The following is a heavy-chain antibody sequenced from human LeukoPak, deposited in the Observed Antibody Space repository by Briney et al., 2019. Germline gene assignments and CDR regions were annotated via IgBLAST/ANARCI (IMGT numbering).Heavy chain of an antibody. CDR1: GYTFTGYY. CDR3: ARSIAVAGTGWFDP. Sequence: GASVKVSCKASGYTFTGYYMHWVRQAPGQGLEWMGWINPNSGGTNYAQKFQGRVTMTRGTSISTAYMELSRLRSDDTAVYYCARSIAVAGTGWFDPWGQGTLVTVSS. CDR2: INPNSGGT. V-gene: IGHV1-2*02. D-gene: IGHD6-19*01. J-gene: IGHJ5*02.